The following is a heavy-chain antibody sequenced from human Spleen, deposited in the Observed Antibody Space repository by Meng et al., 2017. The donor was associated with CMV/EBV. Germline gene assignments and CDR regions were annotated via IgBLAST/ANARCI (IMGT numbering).Heavy chain of an antibody. D-gene: IGHD3-10*01. CDR2: IGVTGGIT. V-gene: IGHV3-23*01. CDR1: GFTFSSYA. Sequence: SVRLSCAASGFTFSSYAMNWVRQSPGKGLEWVSQIGVTGGITNYVDYVKGRFTISRDNSKNMLYLQMNSLRAEDTAVYYCAKSRGDYWGQGTLVTVSS. J-gene: IGHJ4*02. CDR3: AKSRGDY.